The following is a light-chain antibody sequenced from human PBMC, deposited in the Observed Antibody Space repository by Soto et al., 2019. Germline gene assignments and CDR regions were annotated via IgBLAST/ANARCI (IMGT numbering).Light chain of an antibody. V-gene: IGLV4-60*02. Sequence: QAVVTQSSSASASLGSSVKLTCTLSSGHSSYIIEWHQQQPGKAPRYLMKLEGSGSYNKGSGVPDRFSGSSSGADRYLTISTLQFEDEADYYCETWDGNTHVFGGGTKLTVL. CDR3: ETWDGNTHV. J-gene: IGLJ3*02. CDR2: LEGSGSY. CDR1: SGHSSYI.